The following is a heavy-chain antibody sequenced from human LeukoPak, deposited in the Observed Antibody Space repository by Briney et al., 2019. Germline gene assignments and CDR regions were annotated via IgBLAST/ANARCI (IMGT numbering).Heavy chain of an antibody. CDR2: IRYDGKTE. V-gene: IGHV3-30*02. CDR3: AKVPNTVVMQYFGS. Sequence: PGGSLRLSCTGSGFPFSSYGMHWVRQTPGRGLEWVAFIRYDGKTEYYADSVKGRFTIAREDSHSTVHLHMKDLRPDDAAVYFCAKVPNTVVMQYFGSLGQRTLGSVFS. CDR1: GFPFSSYG. D-gene: IGHD2-21*01. J-gene: IGHJ4*02.